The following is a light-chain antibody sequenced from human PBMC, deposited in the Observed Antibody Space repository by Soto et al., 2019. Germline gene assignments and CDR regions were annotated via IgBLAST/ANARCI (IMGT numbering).Light chain of an antibody. J-gene: IGKJ4*01. Sequence: DSLMTQSPSSLSASVGDRVTITCQASQDITIYLNWYQHKPGKAPKLLIYDALNLEPGVSSIFSGGGFGTVFTINISSRQPEDVATYYWRQYDSLLWPTFGGGTKVEIK. CDR2: DAL. V-gene: IGKV1-33*01. CDR1: QDITIY. CDR3: RQYDSLLWPT.